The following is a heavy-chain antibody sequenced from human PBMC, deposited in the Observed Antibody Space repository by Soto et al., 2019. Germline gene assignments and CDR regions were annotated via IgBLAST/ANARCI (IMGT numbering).Heavy chain of an antibody. V-gene: IGHV4-59*02. CDR2: ISNSGRT. CDR1: RASVRSYY. CDR3: ARVGYTYGYMGLVDY. D-gene: IGHD5-18*01. J-gene: IGHJ4*02. Sequence: ASETLSLTCTVSRASVRSYYWSWIRQSPGKGLEWIGYISNSGRTNYNPSLRSRVTISADTSENQFSLEMNSVTAADTAVYYCARVGYTYGYMGLVDYWGQGTPVTVSS.